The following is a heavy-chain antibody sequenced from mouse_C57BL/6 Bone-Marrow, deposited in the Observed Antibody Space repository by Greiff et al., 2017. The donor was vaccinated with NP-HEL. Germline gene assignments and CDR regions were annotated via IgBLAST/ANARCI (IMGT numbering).Heavy chain of an antibody. CDR2: IDPSDSYT. CDR3: AREGGFLYFDY. J-gene: IGHJ2*01. CDR1: GYTFTSYW. Sequence: QVQLQQPGAELVMPGASVKLSCKASGYTFTSYWMHWVKQRPGQGLEWIGEIDPSDSYTNYNQKFKGKSTLTVDKSSSTAYMQLSSLTSEDSAVYDCAREGGFLYFDYWGQGTTLTVSS. V-gene: IGHV1-69*01.